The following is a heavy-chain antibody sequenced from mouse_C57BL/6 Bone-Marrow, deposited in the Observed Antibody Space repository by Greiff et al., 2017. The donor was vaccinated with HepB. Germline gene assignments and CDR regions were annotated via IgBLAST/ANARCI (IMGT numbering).Heavy chain of an antibody. CDR2: IWGGGST. CDR1: GFSLTSYG. Sequence: VKLVESGPGLVAPSQSLSITCTVSGFSLTSYGVDWVRQPPGKGLEWLGVIWGGGSTNYNSALMSRLSISKDNSKSQVFLKMNSLQTDDTAMYYWAKLPHIYYDYDGFAYWGQGTLVTVSA. D-gene: IGHD2-4*01. V-gene: IGHV2-9*01. J-gene: IGHJ3*01. CDR3: AKLPHIYYDYDGFAY.